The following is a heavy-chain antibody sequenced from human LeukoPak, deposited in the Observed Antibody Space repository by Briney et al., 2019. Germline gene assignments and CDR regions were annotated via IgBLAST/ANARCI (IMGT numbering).Heavy chain of an antibody. J-gene: IGHJ4*02. CDR2: ISDGGVT. CDR3: ASHGGTLDYSDY. Sequence: SETLSLTCNVSGCSISTYYWSWIRQPPGKGLEWIGYISDGGVTSYNPSLKGRVTISLDSPKNHFSLRLTTLTAVDTALYYCASHGGTLDYSDYWGPGSLVTVSS. CDR1: GCSISTYY. D-gene: IGHD4-23*01. V-gene: IGHV4-59*12.